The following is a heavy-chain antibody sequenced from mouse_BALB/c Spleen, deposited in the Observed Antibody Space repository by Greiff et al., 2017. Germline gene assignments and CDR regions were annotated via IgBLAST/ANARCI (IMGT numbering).Heavy chain of an antibody. CDR2: INPSNGGT. V-gene: IGHV1S81*02. D-gene: IGHD1-1*01. CDR1: GYTFTSYY. CDR3: TRGHGSSSYYYAMDY. J-gene: IGHJ4*01. Sequence: VQLHQSGAELVKPGASVKLSCKASGYTFTSYYMYWVKQRPGQGLEWIGEINPSNGGTNFNEKFKSKATLTVDKSSSTAYMQLSSLTSEDSAVYYCTRGHGSSSYYYAMDYWGQGTSVTVSS.